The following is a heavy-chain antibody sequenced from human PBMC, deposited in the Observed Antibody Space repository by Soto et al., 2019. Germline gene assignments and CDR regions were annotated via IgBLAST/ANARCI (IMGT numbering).Heavy chain of an antibody. J-gene: IGHJ3*02. D-gene: IGHD2-2*01. CDR2: IWYDGSNK. CDR3: ARDRDVVVPAVTHDAFDI. Sequence: PGGSLRLSCAASGFTFSSYGMHWVRQAPGKGLEWVAVIWYDGSNKYYADSVKGRFTISRDNSKNTLYLQMNSLRAEDTAVYYCARDRDVVVPAVTHDAFDIWGQGTMVTVSS. CDR1: GFTFSSYG. V-gene: IGHV3-33*01.